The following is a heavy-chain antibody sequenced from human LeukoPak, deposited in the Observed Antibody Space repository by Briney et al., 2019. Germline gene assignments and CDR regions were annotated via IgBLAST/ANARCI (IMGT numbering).Heavy chain of an antibody. CDR2: IYYSGST. CDR1: GGSISSYY. D-gene: IGHD4-17*01. Sequence: PSETLSLTCTVSGGSISSYYWSWIRQPPGKGLEWIGYIYYSGSTNYNPSLTSRVTISVDTSKNQFSLKLSSVTAADTAVYYCARGTTVTIWFDPWGQGTLVTVSS. J-gene: IGHJ5*02. CDR3: ARGTTVTIWFDP. V-gene: IGHV4-59*01.